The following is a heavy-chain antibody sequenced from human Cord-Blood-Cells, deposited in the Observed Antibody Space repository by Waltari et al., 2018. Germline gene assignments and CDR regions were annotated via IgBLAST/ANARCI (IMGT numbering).Heavy chain of an antibody. CDR3: ARVYGGYDTLDY. CDR2: INPNSGGT. J-gene: IGHJ4*02. Sequence: QVQLVQSGAEVTKPGASVTVSFKASGYTFTCYYLHCVRQAPGQGLEWMGWINPNSGGTNYAQKFQGRVTMTRDTSISTAYMELSRLRSDDTAVYYCARVYGGYDTLDYWGQGTLVTVSS. V-gene: IGHV1-2*02. D-gene: IGHD5-12*01. CDR1: GYTFTCYY.